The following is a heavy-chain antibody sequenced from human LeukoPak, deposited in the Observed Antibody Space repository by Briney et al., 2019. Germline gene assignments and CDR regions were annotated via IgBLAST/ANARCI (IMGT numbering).Heavy chain of an antibody. J-gene: IGHJ4*02. D-gene: IGHD6-13*01. CDR2: INSDGSST. V-gene: IGHV3-74*01. CDR3: ARAFSSRLYD. CDR1: VFTATSYG. Sequence: VGSHGVYPGKSVFTATSYGIDWVSEAPGTGLVRVARINSDGSSTNNADSVKGRFTITRDNAKNTLYLQMNSLGDEDTAVYYCARAFSSRLYDWGQGTLVTVSS.